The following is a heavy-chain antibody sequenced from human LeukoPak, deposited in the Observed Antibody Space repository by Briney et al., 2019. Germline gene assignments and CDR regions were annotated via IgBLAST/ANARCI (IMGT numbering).Heavy chain of an antibody. CDR3: TRGSIAYYYMDV. CDR1: GGSISSYY. V-gene: IGHV4-59*01. Sequence: SETLSLACTVSGGSISSYYWSWIRQPPGKGLEWIGNIYYSGSTNYNPSLKSRVTISVDTSKNQFSLKLSSVTAADTAVYYCTRGSIAYYYMDVWGKGTTVTISS. D-gene: IGHD3-22*01. CDR2: IYYSGST. J-gene: IGHJ6*03.